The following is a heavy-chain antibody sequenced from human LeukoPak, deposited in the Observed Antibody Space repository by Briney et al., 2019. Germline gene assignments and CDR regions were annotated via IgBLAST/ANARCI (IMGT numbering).Heavy chain of an antibody. J-gene: IGHJ5*02. CDR3: AHDRAGIGFDP. Sequence: SGPTLVNPTQTLTLTCTFSGFSLSTTGVGVTWVRQPPGKALEWLALISWNDDKHYSPSLKTRLTITKDTSKNQVVLTMTNMDPVDTATYYCAHDRAGIGFDPWGQGTLVTVSS. CDR2: ISWNDDK. CDR1: GFSLSTTGVG. V-gene: IGHV2-5*01. D-gene: IGHD3-22*01.